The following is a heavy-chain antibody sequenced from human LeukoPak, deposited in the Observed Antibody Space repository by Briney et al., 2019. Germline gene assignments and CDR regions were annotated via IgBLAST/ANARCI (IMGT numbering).Heavy chain of an antibody. V-gene: IGHV3-23*01. CDR3: AKNTLLWFGELLG. CDR2: ISGSGGST. CDR1: GFTFSSYA. Sequence: GGSLRLSCAASGFTFSSYAMSWVRQAQGKGLEWVSAISGSGGSTYYADSVKGRFTISRDNSKNTLYLQMNSLRAEDTAVYYCAKNTLLWFGELLGWGQGTLVTVSS. D-gene: IGHD3-10*01. J-gene: IGHJ4*02.